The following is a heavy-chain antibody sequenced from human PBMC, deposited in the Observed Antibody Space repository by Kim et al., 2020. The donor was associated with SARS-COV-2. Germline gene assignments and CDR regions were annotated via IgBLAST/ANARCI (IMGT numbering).Heavy chain of an antibody. CDR3: AKDQKIAVAGTMSY. D-gene: IGHD6-19*01. Sequence: ADSVEGRFTISRDNSKNTLYLQMNSLRAEDTAVYYCAKDQKIAVAGTMSYWGQGTLVTVSS. J-gene: IGHJ4*02. V-gene: IGHV3-30*02.